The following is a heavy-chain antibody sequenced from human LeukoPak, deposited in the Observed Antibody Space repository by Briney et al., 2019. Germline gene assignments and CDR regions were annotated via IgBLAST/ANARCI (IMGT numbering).Heavy chain of an antibody. CDR1: GFTFSSYG. J-gene: IGHJ4*02. Sequence: PGGSLRLSCAASGFTFSSYGMHWVRQAPGKGLEWVAVISYDGSNKYYADSVKGRFTISRGNSKNTLYLQMNSLRAEDTAVYYCAKDLDSSGWWTGGYWGQGTLVTVSS. D-gene: IGHD6-19*01. CDR3: AKDLDSSGWWTGGY. V-gene: IGHV3-30*18. CDR2: ISYDGSNK.